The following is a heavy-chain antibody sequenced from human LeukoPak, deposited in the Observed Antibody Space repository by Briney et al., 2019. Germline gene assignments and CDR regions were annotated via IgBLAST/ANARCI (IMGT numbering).Heavy chain of an antibody. CDR2: ITSSSDST. V-gene: IGHV3-48*04. D-gene: IGHD4-17*01. CDR1: GFSFSKFS. CDR3: ARVIGSYGDSAY. J-gene: IGHJ4*02. Sequence: GRSLRLSCAASGFSFSKFSMNWVRQAPGKGLEWISYITSSSDSTYYADSVKGRFTISRDNAKNSLYLQMDSLRAEDTAVYYCARVIGSYGDSAYWGQGTLVTVSS.